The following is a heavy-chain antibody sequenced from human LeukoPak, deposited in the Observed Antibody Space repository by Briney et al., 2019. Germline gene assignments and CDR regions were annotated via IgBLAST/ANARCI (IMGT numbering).Heavy chain of an antibody. D-gene: IGHD6-19*01. CDR1: GGPISSYY. CDR2: IYYSGYT. CDR3: AGCQAVGGV. J-gene: IGHJ4*02. V-gene: IGHV4-59*01. Sequence: SETLSLTCSVSGGPISSYYWSWIRQPPGKGLEWIGYIYYSGYTNYNPSLKSRVTMSVDTSKNQFSLQLSSVTAADTAVYYWAGCQAVGGVWGQGTLVTVSS.